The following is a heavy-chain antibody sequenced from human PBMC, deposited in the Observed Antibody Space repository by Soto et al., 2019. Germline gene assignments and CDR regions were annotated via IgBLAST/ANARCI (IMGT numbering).Heavy chain of an antibody. CDR3: ATRYYCGGDCYSRGVSRWFDP. J-gene: IGHJ5*02. CDR2: INHSGST. CDR1: GGSFSGYY. V-gene: IGHV4-34*01. Sequence: KTSETLSLTCAVYGGSFSGYYWSWIRQPPGKGLEWIGEINHSGSTNYNPSLKSRLTISVDTSKNQFSLKLSSVTAADTAVYYCATRYYCGGDCYSRGVSRWFDPWGQGTLVTVSS. D-gene: IGHD2-21*02.